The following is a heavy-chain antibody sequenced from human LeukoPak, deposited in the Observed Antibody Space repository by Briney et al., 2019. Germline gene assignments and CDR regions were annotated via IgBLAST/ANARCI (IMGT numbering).Heavy chain of an antibody. J-gene: IGHJ4*02. CDR2: IIPILGIA. Sequence: SVKVSCKASGGTFSSYAISWVRPAPGQGLEWMGRIIPILGIANYAQKFQGRVTITADKSTSTAYMELSSLRSEDTAVYYCASRGTRDFWSGCLDYWGQGTLVTVSS. V-gene: IGHV1-69*04. D-gene: IGHD3-3*01. CDR1: GGTFSSYA. CDR3: ASRGTRDFWSGCLDY.